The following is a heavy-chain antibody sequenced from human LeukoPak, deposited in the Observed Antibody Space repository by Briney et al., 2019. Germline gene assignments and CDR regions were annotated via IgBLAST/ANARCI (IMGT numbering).Heavy chain of an antibody. CDR2: ISTSSSYI. D-gene: IGHD6-13*01. CDR1: GFTFSTYS. V-gene: IGHV3-21*01. J-gene: IGHJ3*02. CDR3: ARDRGSSWSLHGAFDI. Sequence: PGGSLRLSCAASGFTFSTYSMNWVRQAPGKGLEWVSFISTSSSYIYYADSVKGRFTISRDNAKNSLYLQMNSLRAEDTAVYYCARDRGSSWSLHGAFDIWGQGTMVTVFS.